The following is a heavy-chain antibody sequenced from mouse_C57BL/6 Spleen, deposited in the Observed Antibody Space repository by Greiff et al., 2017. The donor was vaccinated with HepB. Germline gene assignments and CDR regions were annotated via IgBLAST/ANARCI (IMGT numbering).Heavy chain of an antibody. V-gene: IGHV1-69*01. D-gene: IGHD4-1*01. Sequence: VQLQQSGAELVMPGASVKLTCKASGYTFTSYWMHWVKQRPGQGLEWIGEIDPSDSYTNSNQKFKGKSTLTVDKSSSTAYMQLSSLTAEDSAVYYCARSGTGYAMDYWGQGTSVTVSS. CDR1: GYTFTSYW. J-gene: IGHJ4*01. CDR3: ARSGTGYAMDY. CDR2: IDPSDSYT.